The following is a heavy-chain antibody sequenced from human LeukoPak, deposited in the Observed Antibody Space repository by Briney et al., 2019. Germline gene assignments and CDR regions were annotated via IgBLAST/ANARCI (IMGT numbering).Heavy chain of an antibody. D-gene: IGHD6-13*01. CDR1: GGSISSYY. J-gene: IGHJ4*02. CDR2: IYYSGST. CDR3: ARFLYSSSWYWYYFDY. V-gene: IGHV4-59*01. Sequence: SETLSLTCTVSGGSISSYYWSWIRQPPGKGLEWIGYIYYSGSTNYNPSLKSRVTISVDTSKNQFSLKLSSVTAADTAVYYCARFLYSSSWYWYYFDYWGQGTLVTVSS.